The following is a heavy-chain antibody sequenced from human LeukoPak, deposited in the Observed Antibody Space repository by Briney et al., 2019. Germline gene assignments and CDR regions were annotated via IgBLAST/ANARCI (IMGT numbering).Heavy chain of an antibody. D-gene: IGHD3-10*01. J-gene: IGHJ5*02. CDR2: INHSGST. Sequence: SETLSLTCAVYGGSFSGYYWSWIRQPPGKGLEWIGEINHSGSTNYNPSLKSRVTISVDTSKNQFSLKLSSVTAADTAVYYCARDGNLLLWFGELSGWFDPWGQGTLVTVSS. CDR1: GGSFSGYY. CDR3: ARDGNLLLWFGELSGWFDP. V-gene: IGHV4-34*01.